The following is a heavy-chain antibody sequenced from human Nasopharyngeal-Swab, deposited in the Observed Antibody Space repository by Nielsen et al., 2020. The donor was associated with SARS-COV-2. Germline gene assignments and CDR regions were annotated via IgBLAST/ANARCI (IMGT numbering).Heavy chain of an antibody. CDR2: IYWDDEQ. Sequence: SGPTLVKPTQTLTLTCSFSGFSLTTSGVGVAWIRQPPGKALEWLALIYWDDEQRYNPSLKTRLTITKDTSKDQVVLTLTNIGPVDSGTYYCAHITRGLERDTIFGVPLASLSYYYMDVWGKGTTVTVS. CDR3: AHITRGLERDTIFGVPLASLSYYYMDV. J-gene: IGHJ6*03. D-gene: IGHD3-3*01. CDR1: GFSLTTSGVG. V-gene: IGHV2-5*02.